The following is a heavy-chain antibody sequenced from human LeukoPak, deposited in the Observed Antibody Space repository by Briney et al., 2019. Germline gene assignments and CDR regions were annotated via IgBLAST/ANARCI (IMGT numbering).Heavy chain of an antibody. CDR3: GSLNSYDGIG. J-gene: IGHJ4*02. V-gene: IGHV3-7*01. CDR2: IKQDGSEK. D-gene: IGHD3-16*01. CDR1: GFTFSSYW. Sequence: GGSLRLSCAASGFTFSSYWMRWVRQAPGKGLEWVDNIKQDGSEKYYADSVKRRFTISRDNAKNLLYLQMNSLRAEDTAVYYCGSLNSYDGIGWGQGTLVTVSS.